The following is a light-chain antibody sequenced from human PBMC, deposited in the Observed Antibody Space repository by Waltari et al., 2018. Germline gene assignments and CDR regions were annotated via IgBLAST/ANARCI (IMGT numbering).Light chain of an antibody. CDR3: CSYADSYVF. CDR1: SSIIGTYDL. CDR2: EGS. V-gene: IGLV2-23*01. Sequence: QSALTQPASVSGSPGQSITISCTGPSSIIGTYDLVSWYQQHPGKAPKLIIYEGSQRPSGVSNRFSASKSGNPASLTISGLQAEDEALYYCCSYADSYVFFGGGTKVTVL. J-gene: IGLJ2*01.